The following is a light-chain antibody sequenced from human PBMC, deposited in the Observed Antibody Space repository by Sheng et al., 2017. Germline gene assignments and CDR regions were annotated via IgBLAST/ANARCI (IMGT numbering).Light chain of an antibody. J-gene: IGKJ2*01. Sequence: DIHMTQSPSSLSASVGDSVTITCRASQSVSSFLSWYQQKPGESPQLLIYAASSLQSGVPSRFXGSGSGTDFTLTISSLQPEDLGTFYCQQSYSTPYTFGQGTKLEIK. CDR2: AAS. V-gene: IGKV1-39*01. CDR1: QSVSSF. CDR3: QQSYSTPYT.